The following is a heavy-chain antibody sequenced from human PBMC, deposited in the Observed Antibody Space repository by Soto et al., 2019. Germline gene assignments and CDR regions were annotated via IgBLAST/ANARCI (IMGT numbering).Heavy chain of an antibody. Sequence: SLRLSCTASGFTFGDYAMSWVRQAPGKGLEWVGFIRSKAYGGTTEYAASVKGRFTISRDDSKSIAYLQMNSLKTEDTAVYYCTRVARYYYGSGSAARHYYYGMDVWGQGTTVTVSS. CDR2: IRSKAYGGTT. J-gene: IGHJ6*02. CDR1: GFTFGDYA. CDR3: TRVARYYYGSGSAARHYYYGMDV. D-gene: IGHD3-10*01. V-gene: IGHV3-49*04.